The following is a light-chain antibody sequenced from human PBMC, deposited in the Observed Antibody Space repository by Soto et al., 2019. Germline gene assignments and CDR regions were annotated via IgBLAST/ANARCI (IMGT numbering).Light chain of an antibody. Sequence: EIVLPQSPGTLSLSPGARATLSCRASQSVSNNYLAWYQHKPGQAPRLLIYGASNRATGIPDRFSGSGSGTDFTLTITRLEPEEFAVYYCQEYDASPITVGLGTRLAIK. CDR1: QSVSNNY. CDR3: QEYDASPIT. J-gene: IGKJ5*01. CDR2: GAS. V-gene: IGKV3-20*01.